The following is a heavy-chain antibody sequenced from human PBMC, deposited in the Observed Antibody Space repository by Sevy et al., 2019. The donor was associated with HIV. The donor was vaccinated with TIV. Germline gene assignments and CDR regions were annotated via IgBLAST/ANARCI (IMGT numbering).Heavy chain of an antibody. V-gene: IGHV3-23*01. CDR1: GFTFSSYA. J-gene: IGHJ6*03. CDR3: AKAGMLSYYYYMDV. D-gene: IGHD2-8*01. Sequence: GSLRLSCAASGFTFSSYAMSWVRQAPGKGLEWVSGISGSGGSTYYADSVKGRFTISRDNSKNTLYLQMNSLRAEDTDVYYCAKAGMLSYYYYMDVWGKRTTVTVSS. CDR2: ISGSGGST.